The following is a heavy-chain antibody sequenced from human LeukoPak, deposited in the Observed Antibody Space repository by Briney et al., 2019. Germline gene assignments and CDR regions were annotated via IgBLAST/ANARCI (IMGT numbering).Heavy chain of an antibody. V-gene: IGHV3-74*01. D-gene: IGHD2-15*01. J-gene: IGHJ4*02. CDR1: GFTFSSHW. Sequence: GGSLRLYCAASGFTFSSHWMHWVRQAPGKGLVWVSRINGDGTNTPYVDSVKGRFTISRDNVKNTLYLQMNSLRAEDTAVYYCAREGIWSLDSWGQGTLVTVSS. CDR3: AREGIWSLDS. CDR2: INGDGTNT.